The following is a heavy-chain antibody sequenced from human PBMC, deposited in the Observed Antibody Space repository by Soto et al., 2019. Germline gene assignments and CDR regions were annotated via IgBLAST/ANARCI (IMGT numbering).Heavy chain of an antibody. CDR1: GGSISSYY. D-gene: IGHD3-9*01. V-gene: IGHV4-59*01. J-gene: IGHJ3*02. CDR3: ARGNWLRGGGFDI. Sequence: PSETLSLTCTVSGGSISSYYWSWIRQPPGKGLEWIGYIYYSGSTNYNPSLKSRVTISVDTSKNQFSLKLSSVTAADTAVYYCARGNWLRGGGFDIWGQGTMVTVS. CDR2: IYYSGST.